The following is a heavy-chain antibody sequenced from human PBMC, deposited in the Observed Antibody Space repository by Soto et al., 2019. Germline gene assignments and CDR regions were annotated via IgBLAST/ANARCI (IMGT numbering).Heavy chain of an antibody. D-gene: IGHD4-17*01. CDR2: INPNNGDT. J-gene: IGHJ1*01. CDR1: GYMFTGYY. CDR3: ARVFSYGGNSGYLKY. V-gene: IGHV1-2*02. Sequence: ASVKVSCKASGYMFTGYYIHWVRQAPGQGLEWMGWINPNNGDTNYKQKFQGRVTVTRDTSISTAYMELSRLISDDTAVYYCARVFSYGGNSGYLKYWGQGTLVTVSS.